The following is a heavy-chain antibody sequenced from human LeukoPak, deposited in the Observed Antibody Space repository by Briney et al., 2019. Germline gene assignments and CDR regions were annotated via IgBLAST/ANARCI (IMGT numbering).Heavy chain of an antibody. D-gene: IGHD4-17*01. V-gene: IGHV3-21*01. CDR1: GFTFSSYS. CDR2: ISSSSSYI. J-gene: IGHJ4*02. CDR3: ARDRVNGDYENYFDY. Sequence: PGGSLRLSCAASGFTFSSYSMNWVRHAPGKRLEWVSSISSSSSYIYYADSVKGRFTISRDNAKNSLYLQMNSLRAEDTAVYYCARDRVNGDYENYFDYWGQGTLVTVSS.